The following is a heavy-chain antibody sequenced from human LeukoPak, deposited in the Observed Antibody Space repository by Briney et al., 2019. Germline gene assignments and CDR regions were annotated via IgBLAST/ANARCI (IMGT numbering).Heavy chain of an antibody. V-gene: IGHV1-46*01. CDR3: ARDQEGFDY. Sequence: ASVKVSCKASGYTFTSNYIHWVRQAPGQGLEWMGMIYPRDGSTSYAQKFQGRVTMTRDTSTSTVHMELSGLRSEDTAVYYCARDQEGFDYWGQGTLVTDSS. J-gene: IGHJ4*02. CDR1: GYTFTSNY. CDR2: IYPRDGST.